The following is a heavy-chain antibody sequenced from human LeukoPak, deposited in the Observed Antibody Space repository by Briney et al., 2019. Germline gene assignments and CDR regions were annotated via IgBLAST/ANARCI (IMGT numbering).Heavy chain of an antibody. CDR2: ISSSSSYI. V-gene: IGHV3-21*01. CDR3: ARDEGERGWWGGFGNFDY. J-gene: IGHJ4*02. CDR1: GFTFSSYS. D-gene: IGHD2-15*01. Sequence: PGGSLRLSCAASGFTFSSYSMNWVRQAPGKGLEWVSSISSSSSYIYYADSVKGRFTISRDNSKNTLYLQMNSLRAEDTAVYYCARDEGERGWWGGFGNFDYWGQGTLVTVSS.